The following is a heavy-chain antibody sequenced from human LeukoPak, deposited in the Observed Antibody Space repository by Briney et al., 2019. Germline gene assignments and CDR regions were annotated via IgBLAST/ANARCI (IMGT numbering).Heavy chain of an antibody. D-gene: IGHD3-22*01. Sequence: PGGSLRLSCTASGFTFSAYAMSWVRQAPGKGLEWVSAVTSSGGTPYYADTVKGRFTISRDNSKNTLYLQMSSLRAEDTAVYFCAKSVMVDSSGYLFDYWGQGTLVTVSS. CDR1: GFTFSAYA. CDR3: AKSVMVDSSGYLFDY. CDR2: VTSSGGTP. V-gene: IGHV3-23*01. J-gene: IGHJ4*02.